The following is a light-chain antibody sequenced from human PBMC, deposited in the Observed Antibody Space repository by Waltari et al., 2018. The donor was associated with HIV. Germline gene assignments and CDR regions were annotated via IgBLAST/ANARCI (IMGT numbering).Light chain of an antibody. CDR2: LGS. V-gene: IGKV2-28*01. CDR3: MQALQTPLT. CDR1: QSLLHSNGYNY. Sequence: DIVMTQSPPSLPVTPGEPASISCRSSQSLLHSNGYNYLDWYLQKPGQSPQLLIYLGSNRASGVPDRFSGSGSGTDFTLKISRVEAEDVGVYYCMQALQTPLTFGGGTKVESK. J-gene: IGKJ4*01.